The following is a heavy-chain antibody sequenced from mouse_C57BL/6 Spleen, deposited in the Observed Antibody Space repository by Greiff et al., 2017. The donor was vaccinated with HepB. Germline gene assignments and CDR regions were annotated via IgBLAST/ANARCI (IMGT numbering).Heavy chain of an antibody. J-gene: IGHJ4*01. CDR1: GYTFTSYW. Sequence: VQLQQPGAELVKPGASVKLSCKASGYTFTSYWMHWVKQRPGQGLEWIGMIHPNSGSTNYNEKFKSKATLTVDKSSSTAYMQLSSLTSEDAAVYYCARSPVVELGGAMDYWGQGTSVTVSS. D-gene: IGHD1-1*01. CDR2: IHPNSGST. CDR3: ARSPVVELGGAMDY. V-gene: IGHV1-64*01.